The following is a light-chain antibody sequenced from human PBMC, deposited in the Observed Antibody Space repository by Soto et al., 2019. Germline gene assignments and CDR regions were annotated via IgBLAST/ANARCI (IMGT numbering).Light chain of an antibody. CDR2: DAS. J-gene: IGKJ2*01. CDR1: QNIGAS. Sequence: DIQMTQSPFTLSGSVGDRVTITCRASQNIGASLAWYQQQPGKGPKLLIYDASSLETGVSTRFSGSGSGTEFTVTISSLQPDDFASYYCQQYTSYPYTFGQGTKLMI. V-gene: IGKV1-5*01. CDR3: QQYTSYPYT.